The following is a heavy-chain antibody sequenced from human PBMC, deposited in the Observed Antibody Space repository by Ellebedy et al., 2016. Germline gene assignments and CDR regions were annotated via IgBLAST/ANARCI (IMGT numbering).Heavy chain of an antibody. CDR2: IYYSGST. V-gene: IGHV4-4*02. J-gene: IGHJ4*02. D-gene: IGHD5-24*01. Sequence: SETLSLTXAVSGGSISSSNWWSWVRQPPGKGLEWIGSIYYSGSTYYNPSLKSRVTISVDTSKNQFSLKLSSVTAADTAVYYCARAQMATIPFFDYWGQGTLVTVSS. CDR1: GGSISSSNW. CDR3: ARAQMATIPFFDY.